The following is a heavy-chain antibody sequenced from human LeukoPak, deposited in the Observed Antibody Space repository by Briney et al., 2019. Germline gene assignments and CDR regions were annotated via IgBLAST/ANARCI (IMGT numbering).Heavy chain of an antibody. CDR1: GFTFSSSA. CDR3: AKQLGYCSDGSCYFPY. J-gene: IGHJ4*02. V-gene: IGHV3-23*01. CDR2: ISNNGGYT. D-gene: IGHD2-15*01. Sequence: PGGSLRLSCAASGFTFSSSAMSWVRQAPGKGREWVSAISNNGGYTYYADSVQGRFTISRDNSKSTLCLQMNSLKAEDTAGYYCAKQLGYCSDGSCYFPYWGQGTLVTVSS.